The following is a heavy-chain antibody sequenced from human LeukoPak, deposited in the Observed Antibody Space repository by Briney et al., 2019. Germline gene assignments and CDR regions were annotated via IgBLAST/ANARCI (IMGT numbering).Heavy chain of an antibody. CDR2: ITSSGSTI. CDR1: GFTFSDYY. J-gene: IGHJ4*02. D-gene: IGHD1-26*01. V-gene: IGHV3-11*01. Sequence: PGGSLRLSCAASGFTFSDYYMSWLRQAPGKGLEWISYITSSGSTISYADSVKGRFTISRDNAKNSLYLQMNSLRAEDTAVYYCARARYSGSYYYFDYWGQGTLVTVPS. CDR3: ARARYSGSYYYFDY.